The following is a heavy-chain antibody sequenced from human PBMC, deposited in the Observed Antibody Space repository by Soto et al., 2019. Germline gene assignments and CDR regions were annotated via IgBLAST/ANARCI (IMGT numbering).Heavy chain of an antibody. CDR1: GFTFSSYG. J-gene: IGHJ4*02. Sequence: GGSLRLSCAASGFTFSSYGMHWVRQAPGKGLEWVAVIWYDGSNKYYADSVKGRFTISRDNSKNTLYLQMNSLRAEDTAVYYCATRGDQRSGYGPFDYWGQGTLVTVSS. CDR3: ATRGDQRSGYGPFDY. CDR2: IWYDGSNK. V-gene: IGHV3-33*01. D-gene: IGHD5-12*01.